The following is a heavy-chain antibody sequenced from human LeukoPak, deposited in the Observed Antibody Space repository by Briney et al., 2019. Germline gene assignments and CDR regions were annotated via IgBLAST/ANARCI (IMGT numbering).Heavy chain of an antibody. CDR1: GFTFSSSA. Sequence: GSLRLSCAASGFTFSSSAMSWIRQPPGKGLEWIGEINHSGSTNYNPSLKSRVTISVDTSKNQFSLKLSSVTAADTAVYYCASVVVTATLHYYYGMDVWGQGTTVTVSS. CDR2: INHSGST. J-gene: IGHJ6*02. V-gene: IGHV4-34*01. D-gene: IGHD2-21*02. CDR3: ASVVVTATLHYYYGMDV.